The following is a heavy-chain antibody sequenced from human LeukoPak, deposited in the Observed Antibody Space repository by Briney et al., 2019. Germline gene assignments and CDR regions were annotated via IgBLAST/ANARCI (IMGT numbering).Heavy chain of an antibody. CDR3: AREGGVTRNYYYYYMDV. J-gene: IGHJ6*03. V-gene: IGHV1-8*03. D-gene: IGHD3-16*01. CDR1: GYTFTSYD. Sequence: GASVKVSCKASGYTFTSYDINWVRQATGQGLEWMGWMNPNSGNTGYAQKFQGRVTITRNTSISTAYMELSSLRSEDTAVYYCAREGGVTRNYYYYYMDVWGKGTTVTVSS. CDR2: MNPNSGNT.